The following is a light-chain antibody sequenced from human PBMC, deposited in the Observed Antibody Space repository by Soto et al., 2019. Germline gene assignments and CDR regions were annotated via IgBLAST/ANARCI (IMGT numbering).Light chain of an antibody. V-gene: IGLV1-47*01. J-gene: IGLJ2*01. CDR1: SSNIGSNY. CDR2: RNS. Sequence: QSVLTQPPSASGTPGQRVTISCSGSSSNIGSNYVYWYQQLPGTVPQLLIYRNSERPSGVPDRFSGSKSGTSASLAICGLRSEDEADYYCAAWDDSLSGVVFGGGTKVTVL. CDR3: AAWDDSLSGVV.